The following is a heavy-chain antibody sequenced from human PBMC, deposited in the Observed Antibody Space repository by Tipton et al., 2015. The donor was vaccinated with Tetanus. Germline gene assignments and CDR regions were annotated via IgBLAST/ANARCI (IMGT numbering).Heavy chain of an antibody. CDR2: VHYSGST. CDR3: ARHSGWYNFFTGVDA. J-gene: IGHJ6*02. D-gene: IGHD6-19*01. CDR1: GGSISSYY. V-gene: IGHV4-59*01. Sequence: TLSLTCTVSGGSISSYYWTWIRQPPGRGLEWIGYVHYSGSTNYSPSLRSRVTLSLDTSQNQVSLQLTSVTAADTAVYYCARHSGWYNFFTGVDAWGQGTAVTVSS.